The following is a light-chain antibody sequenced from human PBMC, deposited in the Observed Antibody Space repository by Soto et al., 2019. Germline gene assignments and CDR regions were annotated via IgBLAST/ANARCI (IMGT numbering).Light chain of an antibody. V-gene: IGKV1-33*01. Sequence: DIQMTQSPSSLSASVGERVTITCQASQDISNYLNWYQQKPGKAPKLLIYDASNLETGVPSRFSGSGSGTDFTFTISSLQPEDIATYYCQQYDNLPPALTFGGGTKVEIK. CDR3: QQYDNLPPALT. CDR2: DAS. CDR1: QDISNY. J-gene: IGKJ4*01.